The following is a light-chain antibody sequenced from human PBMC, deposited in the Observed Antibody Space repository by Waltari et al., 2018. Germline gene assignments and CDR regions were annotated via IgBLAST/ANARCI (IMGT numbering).Light chain of an antibody. CDR2: SDT. J-gene: IGLJ3*02. V-gene: IGLV1-44*01. CDR1: DSNVGTER. CDR3: ASWDDSLNVWI. Sequence: QSLLSQPPSASGTPGQRVTISGSASDSNVGTERVTWFQQHPRTAPKLLIHSDTQRPSGVPDRFSGSKSCTTASLAIGGLQSDDEAEYYCASWDDSLNVWIFGGGTRLTVL.